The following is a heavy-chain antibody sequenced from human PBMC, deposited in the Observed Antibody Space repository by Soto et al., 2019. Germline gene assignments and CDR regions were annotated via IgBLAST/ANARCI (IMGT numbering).Heavy chain of an antibody. Sequence: QVQLVQSGAEVKKPGSSVKVSCKASGDTFSSYAINWVRQAPGQGLEWMGGIIPMFGTANYAQKFKGRVTITAGESTSTVCMELSSLRSEDTAVYYCARVGPANYYDSSGYYSPLDYWCKGTLVTVSS. D-gene: IGHD3-22*01. CDR2: IIPMFGTA. CDR3: ARVGPANYYDSSGYYSPLDY. J-gene: IGHJ4*02. V-gene: IGHV1-69*01. CDR1: GDTFSSYA.